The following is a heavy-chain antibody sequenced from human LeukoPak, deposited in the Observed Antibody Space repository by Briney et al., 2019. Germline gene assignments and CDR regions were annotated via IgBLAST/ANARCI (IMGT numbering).Heavy chain of an antibody. CDR2: LNPSGGST. CDR1: GYTFTSYY. CDR3: ARVCGYCSSTSCYSLYYYGMDV. V-gene: IGHV1-46*01. D-gene: IGHD2-2*02. J-gene: IGHJ6*02. Sequence: ASVKVSCKASGYTFTSYYMHWVRQAPGQGLEWMGILNPSGGSTSYAQKFQGRVTMTRDTSTSTVYMELSSLRSEDTAVYYCARVCGYCSSTSCYSLYYYGMDVWGQGTTVTVSS.